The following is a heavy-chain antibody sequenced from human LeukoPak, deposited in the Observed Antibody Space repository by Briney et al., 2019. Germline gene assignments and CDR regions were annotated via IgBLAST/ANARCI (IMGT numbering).Heavy chain of an antibody. CDR3: ARLFYDNSDYYFYNGAFDI. CDR1: GYSFKSYW. Sequence: GESLKISCRSSGYSFKSYWIGWVRQMPGKGLEWMGGIYPSDSDTRYSPAFQGQVTISADQSISTAYLQWTSLKASDTAMYYCARLFYDNSDYYFYNGAFDIWGQGTMVTVSS. D-gene: IGHD3-22*01. J-gene: IGHJ3*02. V-gene: IGHV5-51*01. CDR2: IYPSDSDT.